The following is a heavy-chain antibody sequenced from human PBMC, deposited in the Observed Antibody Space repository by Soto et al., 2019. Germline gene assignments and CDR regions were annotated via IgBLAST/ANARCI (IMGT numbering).Heavy chain of an antibody. CDR1: GGTFSSYA. J-gene: IGHJ5*02. D-gene: IGHD6-13*01. V-gene: IGHV1-69*13. CDR3: ARDHFAAAGSHWFDP. CDR2: IIPIFGTA. Sequence: SVKVSCKASGGTFSSYAISWVRQAPGQGLEWMGGIIPIFGTANYAQKFQGRVTITADESTSTAYMELSSLRSEDTAVYYCARDHFAAAGSHWFDPWGQGTLVTVSS.